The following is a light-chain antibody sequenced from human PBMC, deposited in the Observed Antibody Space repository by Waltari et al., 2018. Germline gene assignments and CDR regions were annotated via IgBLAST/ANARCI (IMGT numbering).Light chain of an antibody. V-gene: IGKV1-5*03. CDR3: QQYTSYSYS. CDR1: QSVSTW. CDR2: KAS. Sequence: DIHMTPSPSTLSSSIGNRVPITCRASQSVSTWLAWYQQKPGMAPKVLIYKASTLERGVPSRFSGSGSGTVFTLTISSLQPEDFATYYCQQYTSYSYSFGQGTKLEIK. J-gene: IGKJ2*03.